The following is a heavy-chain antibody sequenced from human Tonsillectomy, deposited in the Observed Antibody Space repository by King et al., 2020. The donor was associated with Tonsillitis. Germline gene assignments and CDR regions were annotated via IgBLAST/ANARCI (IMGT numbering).Heavy chain of an antibody. J-gene: IGHJ4*02. D-gene: IGHD3-3*01. Sequence: VQLVESGGGVVQPGRSLRLSCAASGFTFSSYAMHWVRQAPGKGLEWVAVISYDGSNKYYADSVKGRFTISRDNSKNTLYLQMNSLRAEDTAVYYCARDMNYDFWSGYSGVGYWGQGTLVTVSS. CDR2: ISYDGSNK. V-gene: IGHV3-30-3*01. CDR3: ARDMNYDFWSGYSGVGY. CDR1: GFTFSSYA.